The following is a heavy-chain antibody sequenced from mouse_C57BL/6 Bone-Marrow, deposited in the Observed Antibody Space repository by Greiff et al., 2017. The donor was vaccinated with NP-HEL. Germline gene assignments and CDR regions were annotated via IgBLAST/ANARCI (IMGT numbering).Heavy chain of an antibody. Sequence: VKLQQPGAELVKPGASVKMSCKASGYTFTSYWITWVKQRPGQGLEWIGDIYPGSGSTNYNEKFKSKATLTVDTSSSTAYMQLSSLTSEDSAVYYCARDRIYYDYDGYFDVWGTGTTVTVSS. J-gene: IGHJ1*03. V-gene: IGHV1-55*01. CDR1: GYTFTSYW. CDR2: IYPGSGST. CDR3: ARDRIYYDYDGYFDV. D-gene: IGHD2-4*01.